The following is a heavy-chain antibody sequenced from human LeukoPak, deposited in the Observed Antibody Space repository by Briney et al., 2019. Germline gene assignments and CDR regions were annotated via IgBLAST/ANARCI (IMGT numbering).Heavy chain of an antibody. J-gene: IGHJ4*02. CDR1: GFTFSTYS. Sequence: GGSLRLSCAGSGFTFSTYSMNWVRQAPGKGLEWVSYISGTSSLIYYADSVKGRFTISRDNAKNSLYLQMNSLRDEDTAVYYCVRDQFFSFDYWGQGTLVTVSS. CDR3: VRDQFFSFDY. CDR2: ISGTSSLI. V-gene: IGHV3-48*02. D-gene: IGHD3-3*01.